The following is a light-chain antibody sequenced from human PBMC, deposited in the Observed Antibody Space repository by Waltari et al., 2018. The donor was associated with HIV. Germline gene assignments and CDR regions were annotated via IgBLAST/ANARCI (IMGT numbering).Light chain of an antibody. CDR2: DAS. J-gene: IGKJ4*01. CDR3: QHAHSFPHT. CDR1: GGVSFS. Sequence: DIQMTQFPSTVSASVGDSVTLSCRASGGVSFSLSWYRQRPGEGPCLLIYDASRLATGIPSRFSGRQSGKNFTLTITDRQPEDFATYFCQHAHSFPHTFGGGTRL. V-gene: IGKV1-12*01.